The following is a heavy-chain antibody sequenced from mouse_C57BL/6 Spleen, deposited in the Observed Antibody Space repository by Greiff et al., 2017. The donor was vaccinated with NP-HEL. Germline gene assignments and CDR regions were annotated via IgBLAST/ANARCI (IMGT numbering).Heavy chain of an antibody. CDR3: TRPNYYGSRYWYFDV. D-gene: IGHD1-1*01. Sequence: EVHRVESGGGLVQPGGSMKLSCAASGFTFSDAWMDWVRQSPEKGLEWVAEIRNKANNHATYYAESVKGRFTISRDDSKSSVYLQMNSLRAEDTGIYYCTRPNYYGSRYWYFDVWGTGTTVTVSS. CDR2: IRNKANNHAT. V-gene: IGHV6-6*01. J-gene: IGHJ1*03. CDR1: GFTFSDAW.